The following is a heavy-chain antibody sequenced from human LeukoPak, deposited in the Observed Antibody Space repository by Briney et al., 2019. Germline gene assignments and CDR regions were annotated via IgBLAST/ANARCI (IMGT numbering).Heavy chain of an antibody. Sequence: ASVKVSCKPSGYTFTSYGISWVRQAPGQGLGWMGWISAYNGNTNYAQKGQVRVTMTTYTSTSTAYMELRSLRSDDTAVYYCAREGYGSAFDIWGQGTMVTVSS. D-gene: IGHD4-17*01. CDR3: AREGYGSAFDI. J-gene: IGHJ3*02. CDR1: GYTFTSYG. V-gene: IGHV1-18*01. CDR2: ISAYNGNT.